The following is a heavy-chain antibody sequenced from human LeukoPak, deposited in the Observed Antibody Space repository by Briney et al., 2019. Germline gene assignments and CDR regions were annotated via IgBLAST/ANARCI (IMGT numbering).Heavy chain of an antibody. J-gene: IGHJ4*02. CDR3: ASLSSTSCYICDY. D-gene: IGHD2-2*02. CDR1: GYSISSGYY. Sequence: SETLSPTCAVSGYSISSGYYWGWIRQPPGKGLEWIGSIYHSGSTYYNPSLKSRVTISVDTSKNQFSLKLSSVTAADTAVYYCASLSSTSCYICDYWGQGTLVTVSS. V-gene: IGHV4-38-2*01. CDR2: IYHSGST.